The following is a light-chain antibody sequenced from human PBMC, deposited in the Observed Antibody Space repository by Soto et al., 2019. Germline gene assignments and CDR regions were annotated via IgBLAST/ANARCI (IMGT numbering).Light chain of an antibody. V-gene: IGKV3-15*01. Sequence: IVMTQSPATLSVSPGERATPSCRASQSVSSNLVWYQQKPGQAPRLLIFGASSRATGVPARFSGSGSGTEFTLTINSLQSEDFAVYFCQQYDNLPLTFGPGTKVDIK. J-gene: IGKJ3*01. CDR3: QQYDNLPLT. CDR2: GAS. CDR1: QSVSSN.